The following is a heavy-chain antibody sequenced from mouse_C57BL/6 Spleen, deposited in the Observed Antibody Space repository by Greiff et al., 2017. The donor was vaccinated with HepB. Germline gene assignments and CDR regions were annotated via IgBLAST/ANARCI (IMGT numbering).Heavy chain of an antibody. J-gene: IGHJ2*01. CDR2: INPSTGGT. D-gene: IGHD1-1*01. CDR1: GYSFTGYY. V-gene: IGHV1-42*01. Sequence: EVQLQQSGPELVKPGASVKISCKASGYSFTGYYMNWVKQSPEKSLEWIGEINPSTGGTTYNQKFKAKATLTVDKSSSTAYMQLKSLTSEDSAVYYCARWDYYGSSYVGPDYWGQGTTLTVSS. CDR3: ARWDYYGSSYVGPDY.